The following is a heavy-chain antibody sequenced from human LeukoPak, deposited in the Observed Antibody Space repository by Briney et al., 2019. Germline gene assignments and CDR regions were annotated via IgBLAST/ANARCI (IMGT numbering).Heavy chain of an antibody. D-gene: IGHD3-9*01. CDR2: IYSGGTT. Sequence: PGGSLRLSCAASGFIVSSNYMSWVRRAPGKGLEWVSVIYSGGTTYYADSVKGRFTISRDNSNNTLYLQMNSLRAEDTAVYYCARVEGGFRYFDWSEPRDYYFRYWGQGALVTVSS. V-gene: IGHV3-53*01. CDR1: GFIVSSNY. CDR3: ARVEGGFRYFDWSEPRDYYFRY. J-gene: IGHJ4*02.